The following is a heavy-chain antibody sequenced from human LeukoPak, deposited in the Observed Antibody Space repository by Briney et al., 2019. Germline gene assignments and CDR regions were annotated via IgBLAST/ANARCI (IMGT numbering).Heavy chain of an antibody. CDR2: ISSNGGST. J-gene: IGHJ5*02. V-gene: IGHV3-64*01. Sequence: GGSLRLSCAASGFXFSSYAIHWVRQAPGKGLEYVSAISSNGGSTYYANSVKGRFTISRDNSKNTLYLQMGSLRAEDMAVYYCARGALGYCSSTSCFATQFGAWGQGTLVTVSS. CDR3: ARGALGYCSSTSCFATQFGA. D-gene: IGHD2-2*01. CDR1: GFXFSSYA.